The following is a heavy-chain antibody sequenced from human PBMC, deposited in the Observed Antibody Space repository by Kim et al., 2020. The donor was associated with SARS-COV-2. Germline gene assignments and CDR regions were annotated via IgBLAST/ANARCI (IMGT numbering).Heavy chain of an antibody. CDR1: GFTFSNAW. V-gene: IGHV3-15*01. CDR3: TTDRNH. Sequence: GGSLRLSCAASGFTFSNAWMSWVRQAPGKGLEWVGRIKSITDGGTTDYAAPVKGRFTISRDDSKNTLYLQMNSLKTEDTAVYYCTTDRNHWGQGTLVTVSS. J-gene: IGHJ4*02. CDR2: IKSITDGGTT.